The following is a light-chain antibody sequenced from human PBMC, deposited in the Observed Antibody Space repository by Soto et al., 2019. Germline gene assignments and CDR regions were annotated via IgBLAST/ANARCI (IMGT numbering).Light chain of an antibody. CDR1: SSNIWAGYD. Sequence: QSVLTQPPSVSGAPGQRVTISCTGSSSNIWAGYDVHWYQQLPGTAPKLLIYGNSNRPSGVPDRFSGSKSGTSASLAITGLQAEDEADYYCQSYDSSLSGVVFGGATKLTVL. V-gene: IGLV1-40*01. J-gene: IGLJ2*01. CDR2: GNS. CDR3: QSYDSSLSGVV.